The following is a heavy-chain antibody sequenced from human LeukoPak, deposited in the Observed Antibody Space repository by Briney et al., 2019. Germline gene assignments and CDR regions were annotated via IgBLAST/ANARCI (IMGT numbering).Heavy chain of an antibody. CDR2: ISSSSSYI. V-gene: IGHV3-21*01. CDR3: ARRGASDRYDFWSGSNYYYGMDV. D-gene: IGHD3-3*01. Sequence: GGSLRLSCAASGFTFSSYSMNWVRQAPGKGLEWVSSISSSSSYIYYADSVKGRFTISRDNAKNSLYLQMNSLRAEDTAVYYCARRGASDRYDFWSGSNYYYGMDVWGQGTTVTVSS. J-gene: IGHJ6*02. CDR1: GFTFSSYS.